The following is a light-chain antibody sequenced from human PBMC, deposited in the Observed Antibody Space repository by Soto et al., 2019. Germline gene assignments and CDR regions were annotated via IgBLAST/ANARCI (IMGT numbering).Light chain of an antibody. Sequence: ENVLTQSPGTVSLSPGERATLSCRASQSVSSSYLAWYQWRPGQAPRLLIYAASRRATGIPDRFSGSASGTDFTLTIDRLEPEDFAVYYCQQYGSSPPVYTFGQGSMLEIK. CDR1: QSVSSSY. J-gene: IGKJ2*01. CDR2: AAS. CDR3: QQYGSSPPVYT. V-gene: IGKV3-20*01.